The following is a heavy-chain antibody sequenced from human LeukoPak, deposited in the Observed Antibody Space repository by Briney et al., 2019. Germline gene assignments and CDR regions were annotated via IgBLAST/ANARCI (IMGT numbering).Heavy chain of an antibody. D-gene: IGHD7-27*01. J-gene: IGHJ3*02. CDR1: GGTFSSYA. V-gene: IGHV1-69*01. Sequence: GSSVKISCTASGGTFSSYAISSVRQAPGQGLECMGGIIPIFGTANYAQKFQGRVTITADESTSTAYMELSSLRSEDTAVYYCARAGDHRDGFDIWGQGTMVTVSS. CDR2: IIPIFGTA. CDR3: ARAGDHRDGFDI.